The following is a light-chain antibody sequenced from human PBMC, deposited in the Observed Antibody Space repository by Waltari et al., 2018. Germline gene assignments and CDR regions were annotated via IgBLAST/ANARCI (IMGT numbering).Light chain of an antibody. V-gene: IGKV4-1*01. Sequence: DFVMTQSPDSLAVSLGERATINCKSRQSVLYSSNNKNYLAWYQQKPGQPPKLLIPWASTRESGVPDRFSGSGSGTDFTLTISSLQAEDVAVYYCQQYYSTPLTFGGGTKVEIK. CDR2: WAS. J-gene: IGKJ4*01. CDR3: QQYYSTPLT. CDR1: QSVLYSSNNKNY.